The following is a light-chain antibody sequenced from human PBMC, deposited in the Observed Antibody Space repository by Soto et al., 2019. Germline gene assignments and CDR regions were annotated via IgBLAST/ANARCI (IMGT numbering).Light chain of an antibody. V-gene: IGKV3-11*01. J-gene: IGKJ4*01. Sequence: EIVLTQSPATLSLSPGERATLSCRTSQSVSSYLAWYQQKPGKAPRLLIYDASNRATGIPARFSGSGSGTDFTLPISSREPEDFSVYYCQQRSNWPPLTFGGGTKVEIK. CDR2: DAS. CDR1: QSVSSY. CDR3: QQRSNWPPLT.